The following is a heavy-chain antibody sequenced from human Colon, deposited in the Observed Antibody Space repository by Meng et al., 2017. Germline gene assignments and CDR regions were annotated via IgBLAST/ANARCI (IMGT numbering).Heavy chain of an antibody. CDR3: ARGRYSGYLP. Sequence: QGQLQRWGAGLLKPSEPLALTCAVYGGSFSGYYWSWIRQPPGKGLEWIGEINHSGSTNYNPSLKSRVTISVDTSKNQFSLKLSSVTAADTAVYYCARGRYSGYLPWGQGTLVTVSS. V-gene: IGHV4-34*01. J-gene: IGHJ5*02. CDR1: GGSFSGYY. D-gene: IGHD5-12*01. CDR2: INHSGST.